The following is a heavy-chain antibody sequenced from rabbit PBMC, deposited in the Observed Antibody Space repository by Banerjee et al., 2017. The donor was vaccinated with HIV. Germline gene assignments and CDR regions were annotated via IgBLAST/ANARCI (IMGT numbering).Heavy chain of an antibody. CDR3: VRETETYAGAAGYGYYFNF. J-gene: IGHJ4*01. CDR2: IDPVFGGT. V-gene: IGHV1S7*01. D-gene: IGHD6-1*01. Sequence: QLVESGGGLVQPGGSLKLSCKASGLDFSSYSMNWVRQAPGTGLEWIGYIDPVFGGTYYASWVKGRFTISRDNAQNTLYLQLNSLTAADTATYFCVRETETYAGAAGYGYYFNFWGPGTLVTVS. CDR1: GLDFSSYS.